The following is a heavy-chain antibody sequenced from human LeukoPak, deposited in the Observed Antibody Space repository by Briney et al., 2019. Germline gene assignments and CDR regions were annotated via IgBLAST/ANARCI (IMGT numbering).Heavy chain of an antibody. CDR2: INQDGSEK. J-gene: IGHJ4*02. Sequence: ETLSLTCTVSGGSINTYYWYWIRQPPGKGLEWVANINQDGSEKYYVDSVKGRFTISRDNAKNSLYLQMISLRADDTAVYYCANEGAYTSSSPTGYWGQGTLVTVSS. V-gene: IGHV3-7*01. D-gene: IGHD6-6*01. CDR1: GGSINTYY. CDR3: ANEGAYTSSSPTGY.